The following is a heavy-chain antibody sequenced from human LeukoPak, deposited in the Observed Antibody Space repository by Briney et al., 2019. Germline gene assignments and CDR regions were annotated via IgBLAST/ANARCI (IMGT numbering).Heavy chain of an antibody. CDR1: GFTFSSYW. CDR2: INSDGSST. J-gene: IGHJ4*02. V-gene: IGHV3-74*01. Sequence: GGSLRLSCAASGFTFSSYWMHWVRQAPGKGLVWVSRINSDGSSTSYADSVKGRFTVSRDNARNTLYLQMNSLRAEDTAVYYCAKTTWPAYFDYWGQGSLVTVSP. CDR3: AKTTWPAYFDY. D-gene: IGHD4-17*01.